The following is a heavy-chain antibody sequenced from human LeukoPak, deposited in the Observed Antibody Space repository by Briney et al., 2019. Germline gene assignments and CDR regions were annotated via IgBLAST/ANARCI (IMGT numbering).Heavy chain of an antibody. D-gene: IGHD1-26*01. CDR3: ASSFRGGSYPFDY. V-gene: IGHV5-51*01. CDR2: IYPGDSDT. CDR1: GYSFTSYW. Sequence: GESLKISCKGSGYSFTSYWNGWVRQMPGKGLEWMGIIYPGDSDTRYSLSFQGQVTISADKSISTAYLQWSSLKASDTAMYYCASSFRGGSYPFDYWGQGTLVTVSS. J-gene: IGHJ4*02.